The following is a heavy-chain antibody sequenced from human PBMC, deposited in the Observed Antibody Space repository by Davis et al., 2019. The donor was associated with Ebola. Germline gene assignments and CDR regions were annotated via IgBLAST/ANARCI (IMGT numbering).Heavy chain of an antibody. CDR1: GFTFSIYW. CDR2: IKEDGSEQ. Sequence: VGSLRLSCAASGFTFSIYWMTWVRQAPGKGLEWVANIKEDGSEQYCVDSVKGRFSVSRDNAKNSLYLQMSSLRAEDTAVYFCARGVRNQQQVRWPDNMDVWGKGTTVTVSS. CDR3: ARGVRNQQQVRWPDNMDV. J-gene: IGHJ6*03. D-gene: IGHD1-14*01. V-gene: IGHV3-7*01.